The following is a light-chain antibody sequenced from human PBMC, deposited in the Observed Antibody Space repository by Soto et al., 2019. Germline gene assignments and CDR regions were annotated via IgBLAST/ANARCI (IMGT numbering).Light chain of an antibody. J-gene: IGKJ4*01. CDR2: GAS. CDR3: QQYGNLPLT. Sequence: EIVLTQSPGTLSLSPGERATLSCRASQTVSSTYLAWYQQKPGQAPRLLINGASSRATGIPDRFSGSGSGTDFTLTISRLEPEAFAVYYCQQYGNLPLTFGGGTKVDIK. CDR1: QTVSSTY. V-gene: IGKV3-20*01.